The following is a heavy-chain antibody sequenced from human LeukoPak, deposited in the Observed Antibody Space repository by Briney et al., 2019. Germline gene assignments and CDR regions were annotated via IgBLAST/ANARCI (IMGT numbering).Heavy chain of an antibody. CDR1: GYTFTSYG. V-gene: IGHV1-18*01. Sequence: ASVKVSCKASGYTFTSYGISWVRQAPGQGLEWMGWISAYNGNTNYAQKLQGRVTMTTDTSTSTAYMELRSLRSDDTAVYYCARVPPRPFYDFGYYGMDVWGQGTTVTVSS. D-gene: IGHD3-3*01. J-gene: IGHJ6*02. CDR3: ARVPPRPFYDFGYYGMDV. CDR2: ISAYNGNT.